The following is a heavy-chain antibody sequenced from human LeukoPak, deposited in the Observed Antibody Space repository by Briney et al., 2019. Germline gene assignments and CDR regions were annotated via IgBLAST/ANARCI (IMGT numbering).Heavy chain of an antibody. D-gene: IGHD1-26*01. CDR1: GFTVSSNY. CDR2: IYSGGST. CDR3: ARGGSYLSAFDI. J-gene: IGHJ3*02. Sequence: QTGGSLRLSCAASGFTVSSNYMSWVRQAPGKGLEWVSIIYSGGSTFYADSVKGRFTISRDNSKNTLYLQMNSLRAEDTAVYYCARGGSYLSAFDIRGQGTMVTVSS. V-gene: IGHV3-53*01.